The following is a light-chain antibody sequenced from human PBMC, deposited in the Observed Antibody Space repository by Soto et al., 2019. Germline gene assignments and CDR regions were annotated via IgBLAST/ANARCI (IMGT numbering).Light chain of an antibody. V-gene: IGKV1-9*01. Sequence: DLQLTQSPSFLSASVGDRVTISCRASQDINSYLAWYQQYPGKAPKLLIYAASTLHSAVPSRFSGGGSGTEFTLTISSLQPEDFATYFCQQLHIYPRTFGQGTKVEF. CDR2: AAS. CDR1: QDINSY. CDR3: QQLHIYPRT. J-gene: IGKJ1*01.